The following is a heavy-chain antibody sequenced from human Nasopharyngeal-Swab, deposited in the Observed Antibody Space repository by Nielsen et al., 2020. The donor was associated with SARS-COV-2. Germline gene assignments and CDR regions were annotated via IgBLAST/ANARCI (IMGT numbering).Heavy chain of an antibody. J-gene: IGHJ4*02. D-gene: IGHD3-16*02. CDR2: INHSGST. CDR1: GGSFSGYY. V-gene: IGHV4-34*01. CDR3: ARVGRYYDYVWGSYRYQNTYFDY. Sequence: SDTLSLTCAVYGGSFSGYYWSWIRQPPGKGLEWIGEINHSGSTNYNPSLKSRVTISVDTSKNQFSLKLSSVTAADTAVYYCARVGRYYDYVWGSYRYQNTYFDYCGQGTLVTVSS.